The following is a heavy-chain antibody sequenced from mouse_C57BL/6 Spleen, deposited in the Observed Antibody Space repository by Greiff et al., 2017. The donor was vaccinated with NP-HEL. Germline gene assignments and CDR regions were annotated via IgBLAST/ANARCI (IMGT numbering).Heavy chain of an antibody. CDR3: AREGSNYWYFDV. J-gene: IGHJ1*03. V-gene: IGHV5-17*01. CDR2: ISSGSSTI. D-gene: IGHD1-1*01. Sequence: DVMLVESGGGLVKPGGSLILSCAASGFTFSDYGMHWVRQAPEKGLEWVAYISSGSSTIYYADTVKGRFTISRDNAKNTLFLQMTSLRSEDTAMYYCAREGSNYWYFDVWGTGTTVTVSS. CDR1: GFTFSDYG.